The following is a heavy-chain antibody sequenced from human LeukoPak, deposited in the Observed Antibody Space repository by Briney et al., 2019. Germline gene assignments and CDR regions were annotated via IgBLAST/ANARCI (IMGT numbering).Heavy chain of an antibody. Sequence: QTGGSLRLSCAASGFTFNSYGMHWVRQAPGKGLEWVAFIRYDGSNKYYADSVKGRFTISRDNSKNTLYLQMNSLRAEDTAVYYCARPYSSSWSRIDYWGQGTLVTVSS. CDR3: ARPYSSSWSRIDY. J-gene: IGHJ4*02. CDR2: IRYDGSNK. V-gene: IGHV3-30*02. D-gene: IGHD6-13*01. CDR1: GFTFNSYG.